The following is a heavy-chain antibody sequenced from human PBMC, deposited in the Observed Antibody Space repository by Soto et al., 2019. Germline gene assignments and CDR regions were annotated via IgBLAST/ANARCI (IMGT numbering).Heavy chain of an antibody. CDR3: ARVASDYINSADH. CDR1: GFIFNAYA. V-gene: IGHV3-23*01. Sequence: EVQLLESGGGLVQPGGSLRLSCAASGFIFNAYAMTWVRQAPGKGLEWVSAIGGSGGNTYYAASVKGRFTISRVNSKDTVDLEMNRLRVDDTAVYFCARVASDYINSADHWGQGILVTVSS. J-gene: IGHJ4*02. CDR2: IGGSGGNT. D-gene: IGHD4-4*01.